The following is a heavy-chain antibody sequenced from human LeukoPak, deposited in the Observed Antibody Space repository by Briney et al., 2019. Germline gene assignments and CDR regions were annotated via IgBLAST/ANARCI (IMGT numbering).Heavy chain of an antibody. CDR2: INHSGST. J-gene: IGHJ4*02. CDR3: ARPRYGSGSLDS. CDR1: GESFSGHY. D-gene: IGHD3-10*01. Sequence: SEPLSLTCAVYGESFSGHYWTWLRQPTGRGLEWLGEINHSGSTTSNPSLNNRVNISVDTSKNQLSLKLTSVTAADTAVYYCARPRYGSGSLDSWGQGTLVTVSS. V-gene: IGHV4-34*01.